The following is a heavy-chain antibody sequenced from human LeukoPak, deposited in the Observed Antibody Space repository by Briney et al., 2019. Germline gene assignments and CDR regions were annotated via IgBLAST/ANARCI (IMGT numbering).Heavy chain of an antibody. V-gene: IGHV3-64*01. Sequence: GGSLRLSCAASGFTFSSYAMHWVRQAPGKGLEYVSAISSNGGSTYYANSVKGRFTTSRDNSKNTLYLQMGSLRAEDMAVYYCARRRDGYLYFDYWGQGTLVTVSS. CDR2: ISSNGGST. D-gene: IGHD5-24*01. J-gene: IGHJ4*02. CDR3: ARRRDGYLYFDY. CDR1: GFTFSSYA.